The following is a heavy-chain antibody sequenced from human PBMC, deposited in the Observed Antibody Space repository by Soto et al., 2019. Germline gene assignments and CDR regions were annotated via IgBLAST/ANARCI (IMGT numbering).Heavy chain of an antibody. J-gene: IGHJ5*02. CDR3: ARALNWNDVPNWFDP. Sequence: QVQLQESGPGLVKPSQTLSLTCTVSGGSISSGGYHWSWIRQHPGKGLEWIGYIYYSGSTYYNPSLKSRVTISVDTSKNQFSLKLSSVTAADTAVYYCARALNWNDVPNWFDPWGQGTLVTVSS. D-gene: IGHD1-20*01. V-gene: IGHV4-31*03. CDR1: GGSISSGGYH. CDR2: IYYSGST.